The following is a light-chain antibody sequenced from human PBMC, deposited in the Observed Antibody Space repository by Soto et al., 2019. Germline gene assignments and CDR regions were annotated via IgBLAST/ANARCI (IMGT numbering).Light chain of an antibody. J-gene: IGKJ5*01. CDR3: QQRSNWPPIT. Sequence: EMVMTQSPAILSVSLGESATLSCRAIQTVNNNYVAWYQQKPGQAPTLLIYGASTRAAGSPARFSGSGSGTAFTLTISSLEPADFAVYYCQQRSNWPPITFGQGTRLEI. V-gene: IGKV3-11*01. CDR1: QTVNNNY. CDR2: GAS.